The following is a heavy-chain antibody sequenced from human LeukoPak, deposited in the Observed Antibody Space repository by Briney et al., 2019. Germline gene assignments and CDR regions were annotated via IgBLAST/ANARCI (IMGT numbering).Heavy chain of an antibody. Sequence: GGSLRLSCAASGFTFSSYAMSWVRQAPGKGLGWVSGISGSGGSTYYADSVKGRFTISRDNSKNTLYLQMNSLRAEDTAVYYCARDQYYYDSSGYYNDYWGQGTLVTVSS. V-gene: IGHV3-23*01. J-gene: IGHJ4*02. CDR3: ARDQYYYDSSGYYNDY. CDR1: GFTFSSYA. D-gene: IGHD3-22*01. CDR2: ISGSGGST.